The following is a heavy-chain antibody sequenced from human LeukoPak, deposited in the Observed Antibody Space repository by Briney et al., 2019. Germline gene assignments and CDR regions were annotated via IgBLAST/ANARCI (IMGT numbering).Heavy chain of an antibody. J-gene: IGHJ4*02. CDR1: GFTFSDYW. CDR2: IYSGGST. Sequence: GGSLRLSCAASGFTFSDYWMSWVRQAPGKGLEWVSVIYSGGSTYYADSVKGRFTISRDNSKNMVYLQMNRLTAEDTAVYYCARGRGGLGSVFDYWGQGTLVTVSS. D-gene: IGHD3-10*01. V-gene: IGHV3-53*01. CDR3: ARGRGGLGSVFDY.